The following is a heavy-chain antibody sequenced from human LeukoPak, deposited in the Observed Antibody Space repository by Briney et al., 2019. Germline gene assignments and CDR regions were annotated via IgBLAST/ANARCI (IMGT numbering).Heavy chain of an antibody. CDR2: IHSSGST. CDR1: GGSISSGVYY. CDR3: VRDNGNWDIDY. V-gene: IGHV4-39*07. J-gene: IGHJ4*02. Sequence: PSETLSLTCSVSGGSISSGVYYWGWVRQPPEEGLEWIGSIHSSGSTFYNPSLKSRVAISRDTSKNQFSLWLSSVTAADTALYYCVRDNGNWDIDYWGQGTLVTVSS. D-gene: IGHD7-27*01.